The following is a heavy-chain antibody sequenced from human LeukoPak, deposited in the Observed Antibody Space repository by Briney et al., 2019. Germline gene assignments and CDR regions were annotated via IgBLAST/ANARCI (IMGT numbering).Heavy chain of an antibody. V-gene: IGHV3-21*01. D-gene: IGHD1-26*01. CDR2: ISSSSSYI. CDR3: ARDLEGANLFDY. J-gene: IGHJ4*02. Sequence: GGSLRLSCAASGFTFSSYAMSWVRQAPGKGLEWVSSISSSSSYIYYADSVKGRFTISRDNAKNSLYLQMNSLRAEDTAVYYCARDLEGANLFDYWGQETLVTVSS. CDR1: GFTFSSYA.